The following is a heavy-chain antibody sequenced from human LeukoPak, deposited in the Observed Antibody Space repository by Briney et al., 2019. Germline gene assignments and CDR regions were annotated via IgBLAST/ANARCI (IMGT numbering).Heavy chain of an antibody. V-gene: IGHV3-30*02. CDR2: IRYDGSNK. CDR1: GFTFSSYG. J-gene: IGHJ4*02. D-gene: IGHD3-22*01. CDR3: AREADSYDSSSIL. Sequence: GGSLRLSCAASGFTFSSYGMHWVRQAPGKGLEWVAFIRYDGSNKYYADSVKGRFTISRDNAKNSLYLQMNSLRAEDTAVYYCAREADSYDSSSILWGQGTLVTVSS.